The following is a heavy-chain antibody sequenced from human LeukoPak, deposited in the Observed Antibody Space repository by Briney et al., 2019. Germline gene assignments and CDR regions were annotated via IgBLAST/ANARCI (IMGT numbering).Heavy chain of an antibody. CDR3: AKSMVRGVITGFDY. CDR1: GYTFSNYY. D-gene: IGHD3-10*01. V-gene: IGHV1-46*01. CDR2: INPSGGAT. J-gene: IGHJ4*02. Sequence: ASVKVSCKASGYTFSNYYMHWVRQAPGQGLEWMGIINPSGGATTYAQKFQGRVTMTRDTPTSVVYMELSSLRSEDTAVYYCAKSMVRGVITGFDYWGQGTLVTVPS.